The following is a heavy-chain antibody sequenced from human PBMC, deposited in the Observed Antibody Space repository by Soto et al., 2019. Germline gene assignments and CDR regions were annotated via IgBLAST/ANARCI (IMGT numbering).Heavy chain of an antibody. J-gene: IGHJ2*01. V-gene: IGHV4-30-4*01. CDR1: GASINNNDYY. D-gene: IGHD3-22*01. CDR3: ARMSYFYDKWYFDL. Sequence: SETLSLTCTVSGASINNNDYYWSWICQTPGKGLEWIGYVYYSGTTDYIPSLKSRLSMSIDKSQNQFTLKLNSVTAADTATYYCARMSYFYDKWYFDLWGRGTLVTVSS. CDR2: VYYSGTT.